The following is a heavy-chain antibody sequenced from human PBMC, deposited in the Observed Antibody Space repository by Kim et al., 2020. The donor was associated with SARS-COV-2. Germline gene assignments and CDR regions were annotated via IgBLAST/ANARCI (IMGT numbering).Heavy chain of an antibody. CDR3: AKGGDY. CDR1: GFTFSSYG. Sequence: GGSLRLSCAASGFTFSSYGMHWVRQAPGKGLEWVAVISYDGSNKYYADSVKGRFTISRDNSKNTLYLQMNSLRAEDTAVYYCAKGGDYWGQGTLVTVSS. CDR2: ISYDGSNK. V-gene: IGHV3-30*18. J-gene: IGHJ4*02.